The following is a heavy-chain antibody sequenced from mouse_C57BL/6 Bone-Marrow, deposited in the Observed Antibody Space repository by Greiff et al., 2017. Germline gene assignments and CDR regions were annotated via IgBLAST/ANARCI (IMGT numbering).Heavy chain of an antibody. Sequence: EVQLQQSGAELVRPGSSVKMSCKTSGYTFTSYGINWVKQRPGQGLEWIGYIYIGNGYTEYNEKFKGKATLTSDTSSSTAYMQLSSLTSEDSAIYFCARAQLIYYYGRGYFDVWGTGTTVTVSS. V-gene: IGHV1-58*01. CDR1: GYTFTSYG. J-gene: IGHJ1*03. D-gene: IGHD1-1*01. CDR3: ARAQLIYYYGRGYFDV. CDR2: IYIGNGYT.